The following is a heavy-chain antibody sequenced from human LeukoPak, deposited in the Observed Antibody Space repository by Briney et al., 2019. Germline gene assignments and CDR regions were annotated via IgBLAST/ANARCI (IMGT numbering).Heavy chain of an antibody. CDR3: AREPTVTRHFDY. V-gene: IGHV3-7*01. CDR2: MKRDGSEI. Sequence: GGSLRLSCSASGFTFSTYWMSWVRQAPGKGLEWVANMKRDGSEIYYVDSVKGRFTISRDNAKNSLFLQMNSLRAEDTAVYYCAREPTVTRHFDYWGQGTLVTVSS. J-gene: IGHJ4*02. CDR1: GFTFSTYW. D-gene: IGHD4-11*01.